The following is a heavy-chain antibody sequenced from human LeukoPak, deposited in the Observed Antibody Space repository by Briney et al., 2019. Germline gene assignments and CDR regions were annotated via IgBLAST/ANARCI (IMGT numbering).Heavy chain of an antibody. CDR1: GFTFSSYG. CDR2: ISYDGSNK. Sequence: PGGSLRLSCAASGFTFSSYGMHWVRQAPGKGLEWVAVISYDGSNKYYADSVKGRFIISRDNSKNTLYLQMNSLRAEDTAVYYCAKASGYGDSRTSLFDYWGQGTLVTVSS. V-gene: IGHV3-30*18. J-gene: IGHJ4*02. D-gene: IGHD4-17*01. CDR3: AKASGYGDSRTSLFDY.